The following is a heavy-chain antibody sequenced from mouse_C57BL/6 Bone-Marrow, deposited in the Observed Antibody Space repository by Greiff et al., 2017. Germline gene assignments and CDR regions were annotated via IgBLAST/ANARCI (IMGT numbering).Heavy chain of an antibody. CDR1: GFNIKDDY. D-gene: IGHD2-3*01. CDR2: IDPENGDT. CDR3: TTEGWLLPWYFDV. Sequence: EVQLVESGAELVRPGASVKLSCTASGFNIKDDYMHWVKQRPEQGLEWIGWIDPENGDTDYASKFQGKATITADTSSNTAYLQLSSLTSEDTAVYYCTTEGWLLPWYFDVWGTGTTVTVSA. V-gene: IGHV14-4*01. J-gene: IGHJ1*03.